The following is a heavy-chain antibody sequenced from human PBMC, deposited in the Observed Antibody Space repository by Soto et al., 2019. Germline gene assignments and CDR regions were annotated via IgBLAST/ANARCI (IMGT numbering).Heavy chain of an antibody. Sequence: GASVKVSCKTSGYTFIDYYVHWIRQAPGQGLEWVGWINPNSGASNYAQNFQGRVTMTRDRSSSTVYMELTGLRSDDTAVYYCARWRDVVATHDPWGQGTLVTVSS. CDR3: ARWRDVVATHDP. CDR1: GYTFIDYY. V-gene: IGHV1-2*02. D-gene: IGHD5-12*01. J-gene: IGHJ5*02. CDR2: INPNSGAS.